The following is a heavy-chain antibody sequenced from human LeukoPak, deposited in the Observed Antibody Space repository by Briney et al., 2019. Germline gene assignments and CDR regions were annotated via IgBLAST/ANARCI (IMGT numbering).Heavy chain of an antibody. CDR3: ARGIAVAGPPFFYDY. Sequence: SETLSLTCAVSGYSISSGYYWGWIRQPPGKGLEWIGSIYHSGSTYYNPSLKSRVTISVDTSKNQFSLKLSPVTAADTAVYYCARGIAVAGPPFFYDYWGQGTLVTVSS. CDR1: GYSISSGYY. V-gene: IGHV4-38-2*01. J-gene: IGHJ4*02. CDR2: IYHSGST. D-gene: IGHD6-19*01.